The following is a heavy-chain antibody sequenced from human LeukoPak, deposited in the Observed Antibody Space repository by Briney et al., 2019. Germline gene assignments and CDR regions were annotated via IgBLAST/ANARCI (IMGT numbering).Heavy chain of an antibody. D-gene: IGHD6-13*01. CDR2: ISYDGSNK. J-gene: IGHJ4*02. V-gene: IGHV3-30*03. CDR1: GFTFSSYA. CDR3: ARDSEQQLYFDY. Sequence: GRSLRLSRAASGFTFSSYAMHWVRQAPGKGLEWVAVISYDGSNKYYADSVKGRFTISRDNSKNTLYLQMNSLRAEDTAVYYCARDSEQQLYFDYWGQGTLVTVSS.